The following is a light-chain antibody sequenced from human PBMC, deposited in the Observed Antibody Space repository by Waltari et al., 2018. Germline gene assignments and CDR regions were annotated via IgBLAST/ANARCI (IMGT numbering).Light chain of an antibody. Sequence: QSVLTQPPSASGTPGQRVTISCSGSRSNIGSNYVYWYQQVPGTAPKLLIYRNNQRPSGVPDRFSGSKSGTSASRAISGLRSEDEVDYYCAAWDDSLSGRVFGGGTKVTVL. CDR1: RSNIGSNY. CDR3: AAWDDSLSGRV. V-gene: IGLV1-47*01. CDR2: RNN. J-gene: IGLJ3*02.